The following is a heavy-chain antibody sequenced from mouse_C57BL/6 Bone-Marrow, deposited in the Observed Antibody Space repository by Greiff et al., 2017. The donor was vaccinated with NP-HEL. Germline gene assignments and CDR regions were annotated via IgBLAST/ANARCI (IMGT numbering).Heavy chain of an antibody. V-gene: IGHV5-4*01. J-gene: IGHJ1*03. Sequence: EVQVVESGGGLVKPGGSLKLSCAASGFTFSSYAMSWVRQTPEKRLEWVATISDGGSYTYYPDNVKGRFTISRDNAKNNLYLQMSHLKSEDTAMYYCARYIPDYYGSSYWYFDVWGTGTTVTVSS. CDR3: ARYIPDYYGSSYWYFDV. CDR2: ISDGGSYT. CDR1: GFTFSSYA. D-gene: IGHD1-1*01.